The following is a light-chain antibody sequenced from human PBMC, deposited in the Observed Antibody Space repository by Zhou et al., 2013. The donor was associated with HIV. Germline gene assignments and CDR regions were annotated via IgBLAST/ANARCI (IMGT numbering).Light chain of an antibody. J-gene: IGKJ4*01. CDR1: QNIGTF. CDR3: QQTYKTPPET. CDR2: SAS. Sequence: DIQMTQSPSSLSASVGDSVTIACRASQNIGTFLNWYQQQPGKAPNLLVYSASNLQSAVPSRFRGSGSGTHFTLTINSLHPEDFATYYCQQTYKTPPETFGGGTKVE. V-gene: IGKV1-39*01.